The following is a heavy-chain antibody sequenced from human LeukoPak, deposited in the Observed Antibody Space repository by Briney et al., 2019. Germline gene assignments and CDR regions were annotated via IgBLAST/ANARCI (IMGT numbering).Heavy chain of an antibody. Sequence: SETLPLTCTASGGSISTYYWAWIRQPPGKGLDWIGFIYYSGTTNYNPSLKSRVTISVDTSKNQFSLKLSSLTAADTAVYYCAREGWYYDSSGRLRGYFDYWGQGTLVTVSS. D-gene: IGHD3-22*01. CDR3: AREGWYYDSSGRLRGYFDY. CDR2: IYYSGTT. CDR1: GGSISTYY. J-gene: IGHJ4*02. V-gene: IGHV4-59*01.